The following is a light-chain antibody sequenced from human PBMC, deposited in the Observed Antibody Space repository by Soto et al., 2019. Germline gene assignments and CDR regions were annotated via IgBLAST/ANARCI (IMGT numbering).Light chain of an antibody. V-gene: IGLV2-14*01. Sequence: QSALTQPASVSGSPGQSITISCTGTSGDVGGYNYVSWYQQHPDKAPKLMIYDVSNRPSGVSNRFSGSKSGNTASLTISGLQAEDEADYYSSSYTSSSTRVFGGGTKLTVL. CDR3: SSYTSSSTRV. J-gene: IGLJ3*02. CDR2: DVS. CDR1: SGDVGGYNY.